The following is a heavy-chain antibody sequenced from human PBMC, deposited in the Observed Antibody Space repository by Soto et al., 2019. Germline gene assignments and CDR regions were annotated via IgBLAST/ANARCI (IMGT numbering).Heavy chain of an antibody. V-gene: IGHV4-31*03. D-gene: IGHD1-1*01. J-gene: IGHJ4*02. Sequence: QVQLQESGPGLVKPSQTLSLTCTVSGGPISSGGYYWSLIRQHPGKGLEWIGYIYYSGSTYYNPSLKGRVTISLDRSKNQFSLKLSSVTAADTAVYFCVREFVIGNIFDQWGQGTLVTVSS. CDR3: VREFVIGNIFDQ. CDR2: IYYSGST. CDR1: GGPISSGGYY.